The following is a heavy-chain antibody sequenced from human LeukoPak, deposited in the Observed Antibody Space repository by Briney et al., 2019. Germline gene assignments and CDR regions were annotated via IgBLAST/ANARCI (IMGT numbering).Heavy chain of an antibody. D-gene: IGHD2-15*01. CDR2: MNPNSGNT. J-gene: IGHJ5*02. CDR1: GYTFTSYD. Sequence: GASVKVSCTASGYTFTSYDINWVRQATGQGLEWMGWMNPNSGNTGYAQKFQGRVTMTRNTSISTAYMELSSLRSEDTAVYYCARGIRVVVVATGYWFDPWGQGTLVTVSS. CDR3: ARGIRVVVVATGYWFDP. V-gene: IGHV1-8*01.